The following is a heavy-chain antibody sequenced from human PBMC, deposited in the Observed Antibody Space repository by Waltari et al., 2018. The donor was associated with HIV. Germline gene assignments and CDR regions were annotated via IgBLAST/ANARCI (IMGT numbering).Heavy chain of an antibody. CDR3: ARSITMIVVVTPNDAFDI. CDR1: GGTFSSYT. D-gene: IGHD3-22*01. CDR2: ILPNLGIA. J-gene: IGHJ3*02. V-gene: IGHV1-69*02. Sequence: QVQLVQSGAEVKKPGSSVKVSCKASGGTFSSYTISWVRQAPGQGLEWMGRILPNLGIANYAQKFQGRVTITADKSTSTAYMELSSLRSEDTAVYYCARSITMIVVVTPNDAFDIWGQGTMVTVSS.